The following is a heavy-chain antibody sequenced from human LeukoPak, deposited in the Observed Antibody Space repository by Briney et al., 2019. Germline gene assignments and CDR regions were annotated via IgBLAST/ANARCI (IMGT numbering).Heavy chain of an antibody. CDR2: IYTSGST. Sequence: KSSQTLSLTCTVSGGSISSGSYYWSWIRQPAGKGLEWIGRIYTSGSTNYNPSLKSRVTISVDTSKNQFSLKLSSVTAADTAVYYCARDFSSADWFDPWGQGTLITVSS. CDR3: ARDFSSADWFDP. J-gene: IGHJ5*02. D-gene: IGHD3-22*01. V-gene: IGHV4-61*02. CDR1: GGSISSGSYY.